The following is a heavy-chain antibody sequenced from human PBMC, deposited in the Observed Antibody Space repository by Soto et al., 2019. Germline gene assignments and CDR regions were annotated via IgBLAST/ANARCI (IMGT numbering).Heavy chain of an antibody. D-gene: IGHD3-3*01. CDR3: ARVVSSITIFGVVYDFDY. CDR1: GGSISSYY. J-gene: IGHJ4*02. Sequence: SETLSLTCTVSGGSISSYYWSWIRQPPGKGLEWIGYIYYSGSTNYNPSLKSRVTISVDTSKNQFSLKLSSVTAADTAVYYCARVVSSITIFGVVYDFDYWGQGTLVTVSS. V-gene: IGHV4-59*01. CDR2: IYYSGST.